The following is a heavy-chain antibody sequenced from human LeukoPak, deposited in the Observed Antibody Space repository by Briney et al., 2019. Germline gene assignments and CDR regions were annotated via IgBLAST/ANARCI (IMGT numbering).Heavy chain of an antibody. CDR3: ASYLTSIPSGMDV. CDR2: ISSSSSYI. J-gene: IGHJ6*02. V-gene: IGHV3-21*01. CDR1: GFNFSSYS. Sequence: GGSLRLSCAASGFNFSSYSMNWVRQAPGKGLEWVSSISSSSSYIYYADSVKGRFTISRDNAKNSLYLQMNSLRAEDTAVYYCASYLTSIPSGMDVWGQGTTVTVSS. D-gene: IGHD2/OR15-2a*01.